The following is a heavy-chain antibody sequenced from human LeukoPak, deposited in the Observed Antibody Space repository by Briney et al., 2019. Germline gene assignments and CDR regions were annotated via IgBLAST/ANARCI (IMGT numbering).Heavy chain of an antibody. Sequence: SETLSLTCEISGGSISTSNWWTWVRQHPGKGLEWFGYVPYRGTTFYNPSLKSRVSISLDTTKNQFSLRLTSVTAADTAVYFCAVKIAAAGFYWGQGTLVTVSS. J-gene: IGHJ4*02. D-gene: IGHD6-13*01. CDR1: GGSISTSNW. CDR2: VPYRGTT. V-gene: IGHV4-31*11. CDR3: AVKIAAAGFY.